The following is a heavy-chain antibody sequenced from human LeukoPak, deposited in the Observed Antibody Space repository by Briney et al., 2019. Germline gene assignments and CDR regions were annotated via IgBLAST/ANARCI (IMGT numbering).Heavy chain of an antibody. V-gene: IGHV4-59*12. CDR1: GGSINNSY. CDR3: ARPGSEILTGSNWFDP. Sequence: SETLSLTCTVSGGSINNSYWTWIRQPPGKGLEWIGHIYYSGSTNYSPSLKSRVTISVDTSKNQFSLKVTSVTAADTAIYYCARPGSEILTGSNWFDPWGQGTLVTVSS. J-gene: IGHJ5*02. D-gene: IGHD3-9*01. CDR2: IYYSGST.